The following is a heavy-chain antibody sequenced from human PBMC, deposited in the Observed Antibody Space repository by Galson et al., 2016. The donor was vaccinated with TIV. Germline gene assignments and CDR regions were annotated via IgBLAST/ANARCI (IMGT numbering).Heavy chain of an antibody. CDR2: ISEDGTVK. D-gene: IGHD3/OR15-3a*01. CDR3: VRGDF. Sequence: SLRLSCAASGFTFSSQWMSWVRQAPGKGPDFVASISEDGTVKYYVDSVKGRFTISRDNAKSSLFLQMNSLGVEDTAVYYCVRGDFWGQGTLVTVSS. J-gene: IGHJ4*02. CDR1: GFTFSSQW. V-gene: IGHV3-7*01.